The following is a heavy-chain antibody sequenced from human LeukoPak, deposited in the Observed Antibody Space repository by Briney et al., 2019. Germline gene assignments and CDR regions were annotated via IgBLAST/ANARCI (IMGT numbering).Heavy chain of an antibody. V-gene: IGHV4-39*07. D-gene: IGHD3-16*01. CDR1: GGSISSSSYY. Sequence: PSETLSLTCTVSGGSISSSSYYWGWIRQPPGKGLEWIGSIYYSGSTYYNPSLKSRVTISVDTSKNQFSLKLSSVTAADTAVYYCAREKGYDGIDYWGQGTLVTVSS. J-gene: IGHJ4*02. CDR2: IYYSGST. CDR3: AREKGYDGIDY.